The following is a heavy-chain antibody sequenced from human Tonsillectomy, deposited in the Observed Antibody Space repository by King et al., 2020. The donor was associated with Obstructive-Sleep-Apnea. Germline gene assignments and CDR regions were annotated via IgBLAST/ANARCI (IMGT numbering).Heavy chain of an antibody. CDR1: GFTLSPYA. J-gene: IGHJ6*02. V-gene: IGHV3-30*04. D-gene: IGHD2-21*01. Sequence: QLVESGGGVVQPGRSLRLSCAASGFTLSPYAMDWVRQAPGKGLEWVAVISDDGSNKYYAASVKGRFTISRDNSKNTLYLQMNSLSAEDTAVYYCARVGQGIDYYYYGMDVWGQGTTVTVSS. CDR3: ARVGQGIDYYYYGMDV. CDR2: ISDDGSNK.